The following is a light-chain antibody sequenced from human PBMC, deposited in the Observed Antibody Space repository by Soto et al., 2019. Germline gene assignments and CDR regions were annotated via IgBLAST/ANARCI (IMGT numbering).Light chain of an antibody. CDR2: SIS. CDR1: TGAVPSGYY. V-gene: IGLV7-43*01. CDR3: LLYYDGAQV. Sequence: QAVVTQEPSLTVSPGETVTLTCGSSTGAVPSGYYPNWFQQKPGQAPRPLIYSISNKHFWTPARFSGSLLGDKAALTLSGVQPEDEAEYYCLLYYDGAQVFGGGTKLTVL. J-gene: IGLJ3*02.